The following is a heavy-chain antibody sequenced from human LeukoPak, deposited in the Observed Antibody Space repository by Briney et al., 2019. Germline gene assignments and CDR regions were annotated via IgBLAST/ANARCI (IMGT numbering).Heavy chain of an antibody. CDR2: IYYSGST. J-gene: IGHJ4*02. CDR3: ARQQQKGGFSLSIPPGAGSY. Sequence: SETLSLTCTVYGGSISSSSYYWGWIREPPGKGLEWIGSIYYSGSTYYNPSLKSRVTISVDTSKNQSSLKLSSVTAADTAVYYCARQQQKGGFSLSIPPGAGSYWGQGTLVTVSS. D-gene: IGHD6-25*01. CDR1: GGSISSSSYY. V-gene: IGHV4-39*01.